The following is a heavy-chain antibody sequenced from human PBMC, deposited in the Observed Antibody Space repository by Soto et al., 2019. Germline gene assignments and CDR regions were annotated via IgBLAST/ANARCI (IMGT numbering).Heavy chain of an antibody. V-gene: IGHV3-30*18. J-gene: IGHJ6*02. CDR3: AKGQHCSSTSCYFYYYGMDV. Sequence: QVQLVESGGGVVQPGRSLRLSCAASGFIFNTYDMHWVRQAPGKGLEWVAVISYDGSNKYYADSVKGRLTISRDNSXXMXYRXMNSLRPEDTAVYYCAKGQHCSSTSCYFYYYGMDVWGQGTKVAVSS. D-gene: IGHD2-2*01. CDR1: GFIFNTYD. CDR2: ISYDGSNK.